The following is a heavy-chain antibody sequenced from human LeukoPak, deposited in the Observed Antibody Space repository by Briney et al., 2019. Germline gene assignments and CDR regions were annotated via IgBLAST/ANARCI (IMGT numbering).Heavy chain of an antibody. D-gene: IGHD3-22*01. CDR1: GGSIGSYY. CDR2: VYYSGST. J-gene: IGHJ4*02. Sequence: SETLSLTCTVSGGSIGSYYWSWIRQPPGKGLEWIGYVYYSGSTNYNPSLKSRVTISVDTSKNQFSLKLSSVTAADTAVYYCARHGVDSSGRGVFDYWGQGTLVTVSS. V-gene: IGHV4-59*08. CDR3: ARHGVDSSGRGVFDY.